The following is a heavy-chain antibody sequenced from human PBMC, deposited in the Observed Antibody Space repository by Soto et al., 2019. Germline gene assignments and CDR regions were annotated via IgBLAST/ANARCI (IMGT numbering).Heavy chain of an antibody. CDR2: IAYDGSNR. CDR1: GFSISRSA. CDR3: ARELQAGTDNVNWFAP. V-gene: IGHV3-30*04. Sequence: QVQLVESGGGVVQPGRSLRLSCAASGFSISRSAMHWVRQAPGKGLEWVAVIAYDGSNRWYADSAKGRFTISRDNSKNTVSLEMSSLRGEDTAVYYCARELQAGTDNVNWFAPWGQGTLVTGSS. J-gene: IGHJ5*02. D-gene: IGHD1-1*01.